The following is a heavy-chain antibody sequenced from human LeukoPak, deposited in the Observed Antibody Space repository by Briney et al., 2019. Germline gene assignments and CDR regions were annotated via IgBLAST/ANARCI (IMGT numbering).Heavy chain of an antibody. D-gene: IGHD1-1*01. Sequence: QPSSLPCAISADSVSGKSALGTWISRSPSGALEWLGRTYYRSKWYNDYVVSVKSRITINPDTSKNQFSLQLNSVTPEDTAVYYCAREVAGTCAFDIWGQGTMVTVSS. J-gene: IGHJ3*02. CDR1: ADSVSGKSAL. V-gene: IGHV6-1*01. CDR2: TYYRSKWYN. CDR3: AREVAGTCAFDI.